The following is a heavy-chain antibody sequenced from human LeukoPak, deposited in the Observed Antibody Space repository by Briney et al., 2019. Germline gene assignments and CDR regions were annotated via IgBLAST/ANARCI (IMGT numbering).Heavy chain of an antibody. Sequence: GGSLRLSCAASGFTFSSYSMNWVRQAPGKGLKWVSTITTGDGNTYYADSVKGRFTISRDNSENTLYLQMSTLTTEDTAVYYCARRPGYSFGWFGDSWGQGALVTVSS. CDR1: GFTFSSYS. CDR3: ARRPGYSFGWFGDS. D-gene: IGHD6-19*01. V-gene: IGHV3-23*01. CDR2: ITTGDGNT. J-gene: IGHJ5*02.